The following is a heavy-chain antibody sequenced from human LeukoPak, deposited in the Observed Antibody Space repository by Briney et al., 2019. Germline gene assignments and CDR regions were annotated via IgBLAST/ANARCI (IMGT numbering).Heavy chain of an antibody. Sequence: GGSLRLSCAASGFTFSNAWMSWVRQAPGKGLEWVGRIKSKTDGGTTDYAAPVKGRFTISRDNSKNTMDLQMNSLRAEDTAVYYCAKRQGDGDSSGYFIDYWGQGTLVTVSS. D-gene: IGHD3-22*01. V-gene: IGHV3-15*01. J-gene: IGHJ4*02. CDR2: IKSKTDGGTT. CDR1: GFTFSNAW. CDR3: AKRQGDGDSSGYFIDY.